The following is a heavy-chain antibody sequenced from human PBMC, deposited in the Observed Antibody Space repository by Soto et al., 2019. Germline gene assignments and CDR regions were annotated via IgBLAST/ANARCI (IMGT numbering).Heavy chain of an antibody. CDR3: ARVHYYDSSGYSH. D-gene: IGHD3-22*01. CDR2: ISSTSRYR. V-gene: IGHV3-21*01. Sequence: GGSLRLSCAASGFTFSWYSMNWVRQAPGKGLEWVSSISSTSRYRYDAGSGKGRFTISRDKGKNSLYLQRNSLGAEGTAVYYCARVHYYDSSGYSHWGRGSLGRVSS. CDR1: GFTFSWYS. J-gene: IGHJ1*01.